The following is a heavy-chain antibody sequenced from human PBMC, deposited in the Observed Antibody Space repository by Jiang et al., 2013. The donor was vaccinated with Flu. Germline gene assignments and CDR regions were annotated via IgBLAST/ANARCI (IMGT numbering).Heavy chain of an antibody. CDR1: EFTLSNYN. J-gene: IGHJ5*02. V-gene: IGHV3-48*02. Sequence: VQLVESGGGLVQPGGSLRLSCEVSEFTLSNYNMNWVRQAPGKGLEWVSYISSSGDSIYYADSVKGRFTISRDNAKNSLYLQMNSLRDEDMAVYYCARDDYDSSGYCPWGQGTLVTVSS. CDR3: ARDDYDSSGYCP. D-gene: IGHD3-22*01. CDR2: ISSSGDSI.